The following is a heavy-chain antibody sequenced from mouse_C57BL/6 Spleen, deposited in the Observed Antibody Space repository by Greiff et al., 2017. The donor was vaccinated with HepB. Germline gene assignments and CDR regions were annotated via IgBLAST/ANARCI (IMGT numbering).Heavy chain of an antibody. Sequence: VQLVESGAELAKPGASVKLSCKASGYTFTSYWMHWVKQRPGQGLEWIGYINPSSGYSKYNQKFKDKATLTADKSSSTAYMQLSSLTYADSAVYYCAREDYAFDYWGQGTTLTVSS. CDR3: AREDYAFDY. V-gene: IGHV1-7*01. D-gene: IGHD2-4*01. J-gene: IGHJ2*01. CDR2: INPSSGYS. CDR1: GYTFTSYW.